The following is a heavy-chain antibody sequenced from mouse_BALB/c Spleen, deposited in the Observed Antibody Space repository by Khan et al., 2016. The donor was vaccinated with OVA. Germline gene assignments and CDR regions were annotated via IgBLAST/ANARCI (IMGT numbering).Heavy chain of an antibody. CDR3: ARGRDWYYSSSPFAC. J-gene: IGHJ3*01. D-gene: IGHD1-1*01. CDR2: LNRNGVRT. CDR1: GFTFSSYG. Sequence: EVELVESGGGLVQPGGSLKLSCAASGFTFSSYGLSSVRYPPDKSLVLVATLNRNGVRTYFPDRWKGRFTISTDNAKNTLYLQLSSLKSEDTAMYCCARGRDWYYSSSPFACWSQEPLVTIS. V-gene: IGHV5-6-3*01.